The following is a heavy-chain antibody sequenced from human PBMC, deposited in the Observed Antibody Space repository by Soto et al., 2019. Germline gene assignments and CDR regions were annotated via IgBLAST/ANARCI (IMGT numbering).Heavy chain of an antibody. J-gene: IGHJ4*02. V-gene: IGHV3-21*01. CDR2: ISSSSNYI. CDR1: GFILSDYT. CDR3: ARVGHTTRIVAPGTGGDQ. D-gene: IGHD2-2*01. Sequence: GGSLRLSCVASGFILSDYTMNWVRQAPGKGLEWVSLISSSSNYIYYADSVKGRFTVSRDNAKNSLFLQMNSLRAEDAAVYYCARVGHTTRIVAPGTGGDQWGQGTLVTVS.